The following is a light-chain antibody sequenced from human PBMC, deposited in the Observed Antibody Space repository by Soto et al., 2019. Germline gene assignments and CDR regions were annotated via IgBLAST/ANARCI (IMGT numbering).Light chain of an antibody. Sequence: QSVLTQPASVSGSPGQSITISCTGTRSDVGGYNYVSWYQQHPGKAPKLMIYDVSNRPSGVSNRFSGSKSGNTAALTISGLQAEDGADYYCSSYTSSSTVVFGGGTKLTVL. CDR2: DVS. CDR1: RSDVGGYNY. V-gene: IGLV2-14*01. CDR3: SSYTSSSTVV. J-gene: IGLJ2*01.